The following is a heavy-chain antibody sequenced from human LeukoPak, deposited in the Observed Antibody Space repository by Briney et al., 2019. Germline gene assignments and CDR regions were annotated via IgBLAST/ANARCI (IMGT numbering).Heavy chain of an antibody. Sequence: SETLSLTCTVSGGSISSYYWSWIRQPPGKGLEWIGYIYYSGSTNYNPSLKSRVTISVGTSKNQFSLKLSSVTAADTAVYYCARGGDILTGYYWDYFDYWGQGTLVTVSS. CDR2: IYYSGST. CDR1: GGSISSYY. D-gene: IGHD3-9*01. J-gene: IGHJ4*02. CDR3: ARGGDILTGYYWDYFDY. V-gene: IGHV4-59*01.